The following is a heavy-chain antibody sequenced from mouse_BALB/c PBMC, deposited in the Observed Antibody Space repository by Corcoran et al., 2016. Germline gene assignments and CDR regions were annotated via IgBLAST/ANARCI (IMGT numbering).Heavy chain of an antibody. CDR1: GYTFTSYV. Sequence: EVQLQQSGPELVKPGASVKMSCKASGYTFTSYVMHWVKQKPGQGLEWIGYINPYNDGTKYNEKFKGKATLTSDKSSSTAYMELSSLTSEDSAVYYGAGYGNLYYYAMDYWGQGTSVTVSS. D-gene: IGHD2-1*01. V-gene: IGHV1S136*01. J-gene: IGHJ4*01. CDR2: INPYNDGT. CDR3: AGYGNLYYYAMDY.